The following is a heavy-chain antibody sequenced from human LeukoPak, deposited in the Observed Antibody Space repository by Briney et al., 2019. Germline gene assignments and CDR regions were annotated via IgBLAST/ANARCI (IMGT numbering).Heavy chain of an antibody. CDR2: IYYTGSS. CDR1: GGSIRSSDDY. CDR3: AKEYYDFWSGYPHDY. V-gene: IGHV4-39*07. J-gene: IGHJ4*02. D-gene: IGHD3-3*01. Sequence: SETLSLTCSVSGGSIRSSDDYWGFVRQTPGKGLEWMGSIYYTGSSHYNPSLKSRATISVDTSKNQFSLKLSSVTAADTAVYYCAKEYYDFWSGYPHDYWGQGTLVTVSS.